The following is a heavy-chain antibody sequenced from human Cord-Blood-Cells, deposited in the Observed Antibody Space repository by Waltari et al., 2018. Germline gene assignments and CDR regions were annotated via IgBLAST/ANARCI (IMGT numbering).Heavy chain of an antibody. Sequence: EVQLVESGGGLVQPGGSLRLSCAASGFTFSSYWMSWVRQAPGKGLEWVDNIKQDGSEKYYVDSVKGRLTISRDNDKNSLNLKMNSLRAEDTAVYYCARGGGADYWGQGTLVTVSS. V-gene: IGHV3-7*04. J-gene: IGHJ4*02. CDR3: ARGGGADY. CDR1: GFTFSSYW. D-gene: IGHD3-16*01. CDR2: IKQDGSEK.